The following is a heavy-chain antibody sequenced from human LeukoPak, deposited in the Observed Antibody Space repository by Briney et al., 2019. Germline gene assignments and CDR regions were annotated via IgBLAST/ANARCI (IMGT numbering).Heavy chain of an antibody. D-gene: IGHD6-19*01. Sequence: GGSLRLSCAASGFTFSSFSMNWVRQAPGEGLEWVSYISSSGSTIYYADSVKGRFTTSRDNGKNSLYLQMNSLRAKDTAVYYCARGRVAVAGTPNLSHFDYWGQGTLVTVSS. CDR3: ARGRVAVAGTPNLSHFDY. J-gene: IGHJ4*02. CDR1: GFTFSSFS. V-gene: IGHV3-48*01. CDR2: ISSSGSTI.